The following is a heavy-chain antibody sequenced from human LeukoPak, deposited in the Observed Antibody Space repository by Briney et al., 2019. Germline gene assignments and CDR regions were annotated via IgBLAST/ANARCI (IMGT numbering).Heavy chain of an antibody. CDR2: IYHSGST. Sequence: SETLSLTCAVSGGSISSSNWWSWVRQPPGKGLEWIGEIYHSGSTNYNPSLKSRVTVSADKSTSQFSLKLTSVTAADSAVYYCATNVGKTFDHWGQGVLVTVSS. V-gene: IGHV4-4*02. J-gene: IGHJ4*02. D-gene: IGHD7-27*01. CDR1: GGSISSSNW. CDR3: ATNVGKTFDH.